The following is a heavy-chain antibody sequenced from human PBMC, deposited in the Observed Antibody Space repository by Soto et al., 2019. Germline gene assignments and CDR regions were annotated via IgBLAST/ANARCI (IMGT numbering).Heavy chain of an antibody. CDR1: GGSISSYY. Sequence: QVQLQESGPGLVKPSETLSLTCTVSGGSISSYYWSWIRQPPGKGLEWIGYIYYSGSPNYNPSLKSRITIAADTSKNQFSLKLSSVTAADTAVYYCARGSYDFWSGYYLDYYGMDVWGQGTTVTVSS. J-gene: IGHJ6*02. CDR2: IYYSGSP. V-gene: IGHV4-59*01. D-gene: IGHD3-3*01. CDR3: ARGSYDFWSGYYLDYYGMDV.